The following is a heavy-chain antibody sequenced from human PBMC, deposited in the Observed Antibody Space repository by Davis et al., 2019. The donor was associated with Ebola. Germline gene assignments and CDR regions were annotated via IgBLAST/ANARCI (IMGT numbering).Heavy chain of an antibody. V-gene: IGHV3-30*03. Sequence: PGGSLRLSCVASGFTFSSYWMNWVRQAPGKGLEWVAVISYDGSNKYYADSVKGRFTISRDNAKNSLYLQMNSLRAEDTAVYYCARAARYSGSLGDWGQGTLVTVSS. CDR2: ISYDGSNK. J-gene: IGHJ4*02. D-gene: IGHD1-26*01. CDR3: ARAARYSGSLGD. CDR1: GFTFSSYW.